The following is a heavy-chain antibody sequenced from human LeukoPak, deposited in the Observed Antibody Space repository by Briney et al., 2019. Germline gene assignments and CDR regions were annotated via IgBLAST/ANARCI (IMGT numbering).Heavy chain of an antibody. CDR1: GFTFRSYG. V-gene: IGHV3-30*18. J-gene: IGHJ4*02. D-gene: IGHD5-18*01. CDR3: AKDRGTWIQLWFFDY. Sequence: GGSLRLSCAASGFTFRSYGMHWVRQAPGKGLEWVAVISYDGSNKYYADSVKGRFTISRDNSKNTLYLQMNSLRAEDTAVYYCAKDRGTWIQLWFFDYWGQGTLVTVSS. CDR2: ISYDGSNK.